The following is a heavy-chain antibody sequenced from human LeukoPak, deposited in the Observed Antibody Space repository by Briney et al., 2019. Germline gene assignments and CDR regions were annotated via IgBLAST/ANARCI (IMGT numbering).Heavy chain of an antibody. V-gene: IGHV3-33*01. D-gene: IGHD1-26*01. Sequence: PGGSLRLSCAASGFTFRDYGMHWVRQAPGKGLEWVALIWYDGTTKDYADSVKGRFTISRDNSKNTLYLQMTSLRAEDTSVYYCARARMVGGTTYYFAYWGQGTLVTVSS. J-gene: IGHJ4*02. CDR2: IWYDGTTK. CDR3: ARARMVGGTTYYFAY. CDR1: GFTFRDYG.